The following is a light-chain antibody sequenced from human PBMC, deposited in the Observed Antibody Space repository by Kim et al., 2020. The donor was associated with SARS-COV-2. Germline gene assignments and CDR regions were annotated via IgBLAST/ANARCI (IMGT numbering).Light chain of an antibody. CDR3: GTWDSTLSAGI. Sequence: GQKVTNSCYGSSSNIGNNYVSWYQQLPGTAPKLLSYDNNKRPSGIPDRFSGSKSGTSATLTITGLQAGDEADYYCGTWDSTLSAGIFGGGTQLTVL. CDR1: SSNIGNNY. J-gene: IGLJ2*01. CDR2: DNN. V-gene: IGLV1-51*01.